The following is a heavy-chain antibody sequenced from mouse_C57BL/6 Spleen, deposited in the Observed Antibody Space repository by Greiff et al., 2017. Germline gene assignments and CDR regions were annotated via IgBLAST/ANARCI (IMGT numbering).Heavy chain of an antibody. D-gene: IGHD1-1*01. J-gene: IGHJ4*01. CDR1: GFTFSSYG. V-gene: IGHV5-6*01. Sequence: EVKLVESGGDLVKPGGSLKLSCAASGFTFSSYGMSWVRQTPDKRLEWVATISSGGSYTYSPDSVKGRFTISRDNAKNTLYLQRSSLKSEDTAMYYCARHCYGNENSMDYWGQGTSVTVSS. CDR3: ARHCYGNENSMDY. CDR2: ISSGGSYT.